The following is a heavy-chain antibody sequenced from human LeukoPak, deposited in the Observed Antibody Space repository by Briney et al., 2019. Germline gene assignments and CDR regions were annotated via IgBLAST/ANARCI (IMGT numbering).Heavy chain of an antibody. CDR1: GGSISTYY. V-gene: IGHV4-59*08. Sequence: SETLSLTGTVSGGSISTYYWSWIRQPPGKGLEWIGYIYNSGSINYNPSLKSRVTISVDTSKNQFSLKVNSVTAADTAVYYCASQLRLGELSLGDAFDIWGQGTMVTVSS. D-gene: IGHD3-16*02. CDR2: IYNSGSI. J-gene: IGHJ3*02. CDR3: ASQLRLGELSLGDAFDI.